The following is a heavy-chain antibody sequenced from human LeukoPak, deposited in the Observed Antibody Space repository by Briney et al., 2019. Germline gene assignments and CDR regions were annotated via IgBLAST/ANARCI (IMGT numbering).Heavy chain of an antibody. CDR1: DGSITNYD. CDR3: ARVSAAGMEFHYGMDV. D-gene: IGHD6-13*01. V-gene: IGHV4-59*01. CDR2: VHYSGTT. Sequence: PSETLSLTCTVSDGSITNYDWSWVRQPPGKGLEFIGHVHYSGTTNYNPSLRSRVTISIDTSKKHFFLKLKSVTASDTAVYYCARVSAAGMEFHYGMDVWGQGTTVFVSS. J-gene: IGHJ6*02.